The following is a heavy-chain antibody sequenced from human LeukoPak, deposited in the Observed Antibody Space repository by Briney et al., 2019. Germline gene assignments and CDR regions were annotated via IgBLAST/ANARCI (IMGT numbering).Heavy chain of an antibody. CDR2: ITSGSGTI. Sequence: PGGSLRLSCAASGFTFSSYSMNWVRQAPGKGLEWVSYITSGSGTIYYADSVKGRFTISRDNAKNSLYLQMNSLRADDTAVYYCATLHQGVNTVYYWGRGTLVTVSS. CDR3: ATLHQGVNTVYY. CDR1: GFTFSSYS. J-gene: IGHJ4*02. V-gene: IGHV3-48*01. D-gene: IGHD3-10*01.